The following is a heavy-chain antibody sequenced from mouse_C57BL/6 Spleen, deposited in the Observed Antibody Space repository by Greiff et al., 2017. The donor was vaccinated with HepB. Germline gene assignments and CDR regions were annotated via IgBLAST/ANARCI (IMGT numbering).Heavy chain of an antibody. CDR3: YYVTY. J-gene: IGHJ3*01. Sequence: EVQLQQSGAELVRPGASVKLSCTASGFNFTDDYMHWVKQRPEQGLEWIGWIDPENGDTEYAPKFQGKATITADTSSNTAYLQLSSLTSEDTAVYYCYYVTYWGQGTLVTVSA. CDR1: GFNFTDDY. V-gene: IGHV14-4*01. D-gene: IGHD1-1*01. CDR2: IDPENGDT.